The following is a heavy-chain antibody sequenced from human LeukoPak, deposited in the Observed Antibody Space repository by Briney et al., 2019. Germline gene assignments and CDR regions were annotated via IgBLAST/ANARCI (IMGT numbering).Heavy chain of an antibody. D-gene: IGHD6-19*01. CDR2: ISSSGSTI. CDR1: VFTFSYYY. V-gene: IGHV3-11*01. J-gene: IGHJ6*03. Sequence: GGSLRLSCAASVFTFSYYYMSWIRQAPGKGLEWVSYISSSGSTIYYADSVKGRFTISRDNAKNSLYLQMNSLRAEDTAVYYCARVPPYSSGWYSYYYYMDVWGKGTTVTVSS. CDR3: ARVPPYSSGWYSYYYYMDV.